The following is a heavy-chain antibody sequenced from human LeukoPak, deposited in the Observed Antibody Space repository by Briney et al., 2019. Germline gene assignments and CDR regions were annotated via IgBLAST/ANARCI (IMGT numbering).Heavy chain of an antibody. D-gene: IGHD2-15*01. V-gene: IGHV4-59*08. Sequence: TSETLSLTCTVSGGSINNYYWSWIRQPPGGGLEWIGYVYYNGLTRYNPSLNSRVTISVDTSKNQFSLKVNSVTAADTAIYYCARYYNDGTCFSKALDYWGQGTLATVSS. J-gene: IGHJ4*02. CDR1: GGSINNYY. CDR3: ARYYNDGTCFSKALDY. CDR2: VYYNGLT.